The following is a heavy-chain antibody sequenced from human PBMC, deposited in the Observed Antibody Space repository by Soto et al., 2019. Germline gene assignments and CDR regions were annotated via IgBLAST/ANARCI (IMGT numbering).Heavy chain of an antibody. CDR2: IYPGDSDT. CDR1: GYSFTSYW. J-gene: IGHJ6*02. D-gene: IGHD2-2*01. Sequence: PGESLKIYCKGSGYSFTSYWIGWVRQMPGKGLEWMGIIYPGDSDTRYSPSFQGQVTISADKSISTAYLQWSSLKASDTAMYYCASSSYCSSTSCHFYGMDVWGQGTTVTVSS. V-gene: IGHV5-51*01. CDR3: ASSSYCSSTSCHFYGMDV.